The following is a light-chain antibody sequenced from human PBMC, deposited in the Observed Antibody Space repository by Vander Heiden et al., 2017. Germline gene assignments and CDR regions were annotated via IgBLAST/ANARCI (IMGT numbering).Light chain of an antibody. Sequence: DIQMIQSPSTLSASVGDRVTITCRASRSISSWLAWYQQKPGKAPKLLIYKASSLESGVPSRFSGSGSGTEFTLTISSLQPDDFATYYCQQYNSYLLTFGGGTKVEIK. CDR3: QQYNSYLLT. V-gene: IGKV1-5*03. J-gene: IGKJ4*01. CDR1: RSISSW. CDR2: KAS.